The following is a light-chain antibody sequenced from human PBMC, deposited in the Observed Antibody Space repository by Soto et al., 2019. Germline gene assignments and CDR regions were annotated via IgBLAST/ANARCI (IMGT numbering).Light chain of an antibody. Sequence: QSALTQPASVSGSPGQSITISCTGTSGDVGTYDLVSWYQHHPGAAPKLMVYEATRRPSGISNRFSGSKSGNTASLTISGLQAEDEADYYCSSYTSSSTLEWVFGGGTKLTVL. V-gene: IGLV2-14*02. CDR3: SSYTSSSTLEWV. CDR2: EAT. CDR1: SGDVGTYDL. J-gene: IGLJ3*02.